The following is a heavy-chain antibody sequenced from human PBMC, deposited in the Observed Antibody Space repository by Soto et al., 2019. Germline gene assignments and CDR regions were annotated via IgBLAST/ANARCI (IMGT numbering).Heavy chain of an antibody. Sequence: LSLTCTVSGGSISSYYWSWIRQPPGKGLEWIGYIYYSGSTNYNPSLKSRVTISVDTSKNQFSLKLSSVTAADTAVYYCARATYSGSYEVFDYWGQGTLVTVSS. D-gene: IGHD1-26*01. J-gene: IGHJ4*02. CDR3: ARATYSGSYEVFDY. CDR2: IYYSGST. CDR1: GGSISSYY. V-gene: IGHV4-59*01.